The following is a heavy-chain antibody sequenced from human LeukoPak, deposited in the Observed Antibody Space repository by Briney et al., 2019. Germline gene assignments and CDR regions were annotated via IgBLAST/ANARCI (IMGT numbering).Heavy chain of an antibody. V-gene: IGHV3-66*01. Sequence: GGSLRLSCAASGFTVSSSNYMNWVRQAPGKGLEWVTGIYTGGTTYYTDSVKGRFTISRDNPNNTLYLQMHSLRAEDTAVYYCAREISRFGIWGQGTLVTVSS. CDR1: GFTVSSSNY. J-gene: IGHJ4*02. D-gene: IGHD3-16*01. CDR3: AREISRFGI. CDR2: IYTGGTT.